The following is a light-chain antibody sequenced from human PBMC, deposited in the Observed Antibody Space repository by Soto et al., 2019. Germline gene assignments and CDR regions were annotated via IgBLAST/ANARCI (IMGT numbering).Light chain of an antibody. CDR3: AAWDDSFNGSNYV. Sequence: QSVLTQPPSASGTPGQRVTISCPGSSSNIGSNTVNWYQQLPGTAPKLLIYSNNQRPSGVPDRFSGSKSGTSASLAISGLQSEDEADYYCAAWDDSFNGSNYVFVTGTKVTVL. J-gene: IGLJ1*01. CDR2: SNN. CDR1: SSNIGSNT. V-gene: IGLV1-44*01.